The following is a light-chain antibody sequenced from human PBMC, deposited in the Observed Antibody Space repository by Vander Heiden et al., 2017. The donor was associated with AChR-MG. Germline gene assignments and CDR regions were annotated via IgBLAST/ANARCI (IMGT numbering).Light chain of an antibody. CDR2: KAS. V-gene: IGKV1-5*03. CDR3: HQYIAWS. CDR1: DNVRTW. J-gene: IGKJ1*01. Sequence: DIQMTQSPSTLSASVGDRVTITCRASDNVRTWVAWYQQKPGQAPKLLIYKASTLESGVPSRFSGSGSGREFTLTISSLQPDDFGSYFCHQYIAWSFGQGTRVEI.